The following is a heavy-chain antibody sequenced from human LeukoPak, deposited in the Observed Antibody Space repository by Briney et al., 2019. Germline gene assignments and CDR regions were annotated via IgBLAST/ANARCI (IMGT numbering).Heavy chain of an antibody. CDR1: GGSISSGGYA. CDR2: IYHSGST. Sequence: NPSETLSLTCAVSGGSISSGGYAWSWIRQPPGKGLEWIGYIYHSGSTYYNPCLKSRITISVYRSKNHFSLKLSSVTAADTAVYYCARGSYDFPPGDAFDIWGQGTMVTVSS. J-gene: IGHJ3*02. CDR3: ARGSYDFPPGDAFDI. V-gene: IGHV4-30-2*01. D-gene: IGHD3-3*01.